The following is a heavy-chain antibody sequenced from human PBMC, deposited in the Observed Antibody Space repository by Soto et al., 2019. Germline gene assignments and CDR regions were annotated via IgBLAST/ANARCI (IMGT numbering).Heavy chain of an antibody. CDR1: GFTFSSYS. CDR3: ARGPLSRYRSSWPNY. CDR2: ISSSSSYI. V-gene: IGHV3-21*01. D-gene: IGHD6-13*01. Sequence: GGSLRLSCAASGFTFSSYSMNWVRQAPGKGLEWVSSISSSSSYIYYADSVKGRFTISRDNAKNSLYLQMNSLRAEDTAVYYCARGPLSRYRSSWPNYWGQGTLVTVSS. J-gene: IGHJ4*02.